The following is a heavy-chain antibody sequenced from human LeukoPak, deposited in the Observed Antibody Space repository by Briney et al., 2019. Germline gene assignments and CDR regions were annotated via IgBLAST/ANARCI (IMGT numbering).Heavy chain of an antibody. Sequence: GESLKISCKGSGYSFTSYWISWVRQIPGKGLEWMGRIDPSDSYTNYSPSFQGHVTISADKSISTAYLQWRSLKASDTAMYYCARTYYYDSSGYYGVRAFDIWGQGTMVTVSS. CDR3: ARTYYYDSSGYYGVRAFDI. CDR1: GYSFTSYW. CDR2: IDPSDSYT. V-gene: IGHV5-10-1*01. J-gene: IGHJ3*02. D-gene: IGHD3-22*01.